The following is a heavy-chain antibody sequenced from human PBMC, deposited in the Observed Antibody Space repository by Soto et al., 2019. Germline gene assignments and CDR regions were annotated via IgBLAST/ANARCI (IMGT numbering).Heavy chain of an antibody. CDR1: GFTVGNNY. J-gene: IGHJ6*02. Sequence: EVHLVESGGGLIQPGGSLRLSCAASGFTVGNNYMNWVRQAPGKGLEWVSLMYSGGGTYYADSVKGRFTMSRDSSKNTLYLQLNSLRAEDPDMYYCTTSPSVGVWGQGTTVTVSS. CDR3: TTSPSVGV. D-gene: IGHD6-19*01. V-gene: IGHV3-53*01. CDR2: MYSGGGT.